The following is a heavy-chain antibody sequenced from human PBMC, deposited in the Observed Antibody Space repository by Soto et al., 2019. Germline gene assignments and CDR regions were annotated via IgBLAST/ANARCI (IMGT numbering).Heavy chain of an antibody. CDR3: ARMDGDYNYYGLDV. V-gene: IGHV2-26*01. D-gene: IGHD4-17*01. J-gene: IGHJ6*02. Sequence: SGPTLVNPTATLTLTCSVSGFSLTNGRMGVSWIRQPPGKALEWLAHFFSDAERSYSTSMQSRLNMYKDSAGSQVVLTMTNMAPADTATYFFARMDGDYNYYGLDVWGHGIAVTVSS. CDR1: GFSLTNGRMG. CDR2: FFSDAER.